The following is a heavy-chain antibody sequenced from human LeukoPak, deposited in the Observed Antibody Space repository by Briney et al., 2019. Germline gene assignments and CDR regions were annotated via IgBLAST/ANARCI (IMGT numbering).Heavy chain of an antibody. Sequence: GGSLRLSCAASGFTFSTYTMNWVRQAPGKGLEWVSSISTRNTYIYYADSVKGRFTISRDNANNSLSLQMNNLTAADTAVYYCARAIAVTGGRGDYWGQGTLVTVSS. D-gene: IGHD6-19*01. CDR1: GFTFSTYT. J-gene: IGHJ4*02. CDR3: ARAIAVTGGRGDY. CDR2: ISTRNTYI. V-gene: IGHV3-21*01.